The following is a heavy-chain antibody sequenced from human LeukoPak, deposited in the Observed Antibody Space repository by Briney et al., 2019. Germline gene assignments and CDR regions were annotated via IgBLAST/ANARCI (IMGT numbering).Heavy chain of an antibody. V-gene: IGHV1-69*13. Sequence: ASVKVSCKASGGTFSSYAISWVRQAPGQGLEWMGGIIPIFGTANYAQKFQGKVTITADESTSTAYMELSSLRPEDTAVYYCARSKALRLDDIYYWGQGTLVTVSS. CDR1: GGTFSSYA. D-gene: IGHD3-9*01. J-gene: IGHJ4*02. CDR3: ARSKALRLDDIYY. CDR2: IIPIFGTA.